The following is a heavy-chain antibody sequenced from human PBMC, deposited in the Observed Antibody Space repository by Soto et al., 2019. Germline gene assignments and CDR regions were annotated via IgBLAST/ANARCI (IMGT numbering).Heavy chain of an antibody. D-gene: IGHD2-15*01. Sequence: GGSLRLSCAVSGFTFSSYAMSWVRQAPGKGLEWVSAISGSGGSTYYADSVKGRLTISRDNSKKPLYLQMNSLRAEDTAVYYCARTRMKGSCYFSCPDYYFDYLGQGTLVTVSS. CDR3: ARTRMKGSCYFSCPDYYFDY. J-gene: IGHJ4*02. CDR1: GFTFSSYA. V-gene: IGHV3-23*01. CDR2: ISGSGGST.